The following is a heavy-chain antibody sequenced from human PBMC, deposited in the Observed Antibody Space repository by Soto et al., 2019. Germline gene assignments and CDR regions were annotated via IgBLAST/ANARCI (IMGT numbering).Heavy chain of an antibody. CDR3: ARADYYDSSGFYYDI. CDR2: INPSGGST. D-gene: IGHD3-22*01. J-gene: IGHJ4*02. V-gene: IGHV1-46*01. Sequence: ASVKVSCKASGYIFTNHYIHWVRQAPGQGLEWMGIINPSGGSTNYLQKFQGRITMTRDTSTSTVYMELSSLRSEDTAVYFCARADYYDSSGFYYDIWGQGSLVTVSS. CDR1: GYIFTNHY.